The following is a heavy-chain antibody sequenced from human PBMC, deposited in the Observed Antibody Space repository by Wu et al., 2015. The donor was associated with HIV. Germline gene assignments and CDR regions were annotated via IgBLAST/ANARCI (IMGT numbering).Heavy chain of an antibody. J-gene: IGHJ4*02. CDR3: VRGPDMLGATTPTT. D-gene: IGHD1-26*01. Sequence: QVHLVQSGTEVKKPGSSVRLSCKASGGPTSEDSSSTYAMNWVRQAPGQGLEWVGGIIPIFGTTNYAQRFQGRVTVTTDEITDTTYLDLRRLRVDDTALYFCVRGPDMLGATTPTTGGQGTLVSVSS. CDR1: GGPTSEDSSSTYA. CDR2: IIPIFGTT. V-gene: IGHV1-69*05.